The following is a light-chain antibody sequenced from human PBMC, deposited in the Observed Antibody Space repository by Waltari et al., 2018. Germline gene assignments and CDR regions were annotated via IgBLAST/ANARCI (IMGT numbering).Light chain of an antibody. J-gene: IGKJ4*01. V-gene: IGKV3-15*01. CDR2: GAS. CDR1: QSVGDN. CDR3: QHYNSWPLT. Sequence: VMTQSPATLSMSPGERVTLSCRASQSVGDNLAWYHQKPGQAPRLLMYGASTRATGIPARFSGSGSGTQFALTISSLQSEDFAVYYCQHYNSWPLTFGGGTKVEI.